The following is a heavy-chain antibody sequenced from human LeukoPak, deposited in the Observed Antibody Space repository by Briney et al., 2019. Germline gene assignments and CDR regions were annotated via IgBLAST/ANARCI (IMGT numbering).Heavy chain of an antibody. Sequence: GGSLRLSCAASGFSFSRYSMNWVRQAPGRGLEWVSSVSTSSSYIYYADSLKGRFTISRDNAKKSLYLQMNSLRAEDTAIYYCAKDGGGWYTSGWYYFDYWGQGILVTVSS. J-gene: IGHJ4*02. D-gene: IGHD6-19*01. CDR1: GFSFSRYS. CDR3: AKDGGGWYTSGWYYFDY. CDR2: VSTSSSYI. V-gene: IGHV3-21*01.